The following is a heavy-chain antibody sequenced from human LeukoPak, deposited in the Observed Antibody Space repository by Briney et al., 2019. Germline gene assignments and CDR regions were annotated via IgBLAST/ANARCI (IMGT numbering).Heavy chain of an antibody. D-gene: IGHD6-19*01. V-gene: IGHV1-18*01. Sequence: GSVRLSCTASGYTFNSYGMSWVRQAPGKGLEWMGCISGNSGNTNYAEKVKGRVTITRDKSKNTAYMEMKSLRSDDTAVYYCARLLAGTLFALDFWRQGTLVIVSS. CDR3: ARLLAGTLFALDF. CDR1: GYTFNSYG. CDR2: ISGNSGNT. J-gene: IGHJ4*02.